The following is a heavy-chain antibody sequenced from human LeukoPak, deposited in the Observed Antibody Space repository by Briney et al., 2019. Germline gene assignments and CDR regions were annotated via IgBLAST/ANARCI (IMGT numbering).Heavy chain of an antibody. Sequence: PSETLSLTCAVYGGSFSGYYWSWIRQPPGKGLEWIGEINHSGSTNYNPSLKSRVTISVDTSKNQFSLKLSSVTAADTAVYYCARTLTYYYGSGSYINWFDPWGQGTLVTVSS. V-gene: IGHV4-34*01. CDR1: GGSFSGYY. D-gene: IGHD3-10*01. J-gene: IGHJ5*02. CDR2: INHSGST. CDR3: ARTLTYYYGSGSYINWFDP.